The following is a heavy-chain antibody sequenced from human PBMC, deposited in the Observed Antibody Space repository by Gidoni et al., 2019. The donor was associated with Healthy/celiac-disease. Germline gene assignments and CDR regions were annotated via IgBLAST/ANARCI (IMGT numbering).Heavy chain of an antibody. V-gene: IGHV3-21*01. CDR2: ISSSSSYI. CDR3: AKTASIVVVPAAIFDI. D-gene: IGHD2-2*01. Sequence: EVQLVESGGGLVKPGGSLRLSCAASGFTFSSYSMNWVRQAPGKGLEWVSSISSSSSYIYYADSVKGRFTISRDNAKNSLYLQMNSLRAEDTAVYYCAKTASIVVVPAAIFDIWGQGTMVTVSS. J-gene: IGHJ3*02. CDR1: GFTFSSYS.